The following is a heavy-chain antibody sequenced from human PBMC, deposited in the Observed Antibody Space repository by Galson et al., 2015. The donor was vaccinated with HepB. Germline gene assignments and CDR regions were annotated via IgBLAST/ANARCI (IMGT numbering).Heavy chain of an antibody. CDR2: INPNSGGT. V-gene: IGHV1-2*02. J-gene: IGHJ4*02. Sequence: SVKVSCKASGYTFTGYYMHWVRQAPGQGLEWMGLINPNSGGTYYAQKFQGRVTMTRDTSISTAYMELSSLRSDDTAVYYCARDETGSYTSWGQGTLVTVSS. CDR1: GYTFTGYY. D-gene: IGHD1-26*01. CDR3: ARDETGSYTS.